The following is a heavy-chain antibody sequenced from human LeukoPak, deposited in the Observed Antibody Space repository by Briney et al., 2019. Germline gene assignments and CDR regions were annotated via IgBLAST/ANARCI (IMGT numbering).Heavy chain of an antibody. CDR3: ARESTGVVMPFDY. CDR2: ISHDGHNE. V-gene: IGHV3-30-3*01. D-gene: IGHD3-3*01. Sequence: GGSLRLSCAASGFAFSTFAMHWVRQAPGKGLEWVALISHDGHNEYYADSTKGRFSISRDNSKNTLNLQMNSLRAEDTTVYFCARESTGVVMPFDYWGQGTLVTVSS. J-gene: IGHJ4*02. CDR1: GFAFSTFA.